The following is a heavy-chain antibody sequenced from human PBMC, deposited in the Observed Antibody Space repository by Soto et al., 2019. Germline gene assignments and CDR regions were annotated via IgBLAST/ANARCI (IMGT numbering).Heavy chain of an antibody. J-gene: IGHJ4*02. D-gene: IGHD3-10*01. CDR1: GYIFTSDW. V-gene: IGHV5-51*01. Sequence: GESLRISCKGSGYIFTSDWIGWVRQMPGKGLECMGIIYPGDSDTRYSPSFQGQVTISADKSISTAYLQWSSLKASDTAMYYGERHGSGSYSIDYWGQGTLVTVSS. CDR3: ERHGSGSYSIDY. CDR2: IYPGDSDT.